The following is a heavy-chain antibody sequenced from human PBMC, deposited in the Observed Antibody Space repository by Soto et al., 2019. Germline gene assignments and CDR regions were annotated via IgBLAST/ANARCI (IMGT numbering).Heavy chain of an antibody. CDR2: IYYSGST. CDR3: ARDLRGYYDFCSGSLGMDV. D-gene: IGHD3-3*01. CDR1: GGSISSGGYY. Sequence: SETLSLTCTVSGGSISSGGYYWSWIRQHPGKGLEWIGYIYYSGSTYYNPSLKSRVTISVDTSKNQFSLKLSSVTAADTAVYYCARDLRGYYDFCSGSLGMDVWGQGTTVTVSS. V-gene: IGHV4-31*03. J-gene: IGHJ6*02.